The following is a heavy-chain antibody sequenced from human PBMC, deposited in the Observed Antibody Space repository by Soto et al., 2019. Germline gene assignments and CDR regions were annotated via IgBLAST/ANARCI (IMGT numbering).Heavy chain of an antibody. CDR2: ISAYNGNT. Sequence: GASVKVSCKASGYTFTSYGISWVRQAPGQGLEWMGWISAYNGNTNYAQKLQGRVTMTTDTSTGTAYMELRSLRSDDTAVYYCARALQLWLPNDAFDIWGQGTMVTVSS. CDR1: GYTFTSYG. J-gene: IGHJ3*02. D-gene: IGHD5-18*01. V-gene: IGHV1-18*04. CDR3: ARALQLWLPNDAFDI.